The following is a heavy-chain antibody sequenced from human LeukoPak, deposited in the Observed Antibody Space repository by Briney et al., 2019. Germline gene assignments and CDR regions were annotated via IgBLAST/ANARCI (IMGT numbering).Heavy chain of an antibody. CDR1: GFTVSSNY. CDR2: IYSGGST. Sequence: GGSLRLSCAASGFTVSSNYMSWVRQAPGKGLGWVSVIYSGGSTYYADSVKGRFTISRDNSKNTLYLQMNSLRAEDTAVYYCARVIQAYGRFDPWGQGTLVTVSS. D-gene: IGHD1-14*01. CDR3: ARVIQAYGRFDP. V-gene: IGHV3-66*01. J-gene: IGHJ5*02.